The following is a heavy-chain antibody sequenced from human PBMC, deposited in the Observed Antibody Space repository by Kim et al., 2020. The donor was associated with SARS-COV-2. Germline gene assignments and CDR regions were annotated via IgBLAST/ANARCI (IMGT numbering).Heavy chain of an antibody. CDR2: FDPEDGET. V-gene: IGHV1-24*01. Sequence: ASVKVSCKVSGYTLTELSMHWVRQAPGKGLEWMGGFDPEDGETIYAQKFQGRVTMTEDTSTDTAYMELSSLRSEDTAVYYCATAGWTYYYDSSGSRGFDYWGQGTLVTVSS. CDR3: ATAGWTYYYDSSGSRGFDY. CDR1: GYTLTELS. J-gene: IGHJ4*02. D-gene: IGHD3-22*01.